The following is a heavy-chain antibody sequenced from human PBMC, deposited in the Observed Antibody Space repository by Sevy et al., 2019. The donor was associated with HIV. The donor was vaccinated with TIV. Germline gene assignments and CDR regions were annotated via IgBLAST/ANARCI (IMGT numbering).Heavy chain of an antibody. CDR1: GFTFSDYA. CDR3: TRAYDSSGYYYRICDY. D-gene: IGHD3-22*01. CDR2: IRSKAYSGTT. J-gene: IGHJ4*02. V-gene: IGHV3-49*03. Sequence: GGSLRLSCTASGFTFSDYAMSWFRQAPGKGLEWVGFIRSKAYSGTTEYAASVKGRFTISRDDSRSIAYLQMNSLKTEDTAVYYCTRAYDSSGYYYRICDYWGQGTLVTVSS.